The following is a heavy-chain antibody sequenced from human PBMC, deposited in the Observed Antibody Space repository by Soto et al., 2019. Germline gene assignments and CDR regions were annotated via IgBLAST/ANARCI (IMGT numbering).Heavy chain of an antibody. CDR1: GYTFTTYW. D-gene: IGHD3-22*01. J-gene: IGHJ4*02. Sequence: PGESLKISCKGSGYTFTTYWIGWVRQMPGKGLEWMGIIYPGDSDTTYSPSFQGQVTISADKSISTAYLQWNSLKASDSAMYYCGRLDSSYYFDYWGQGTLGTVSS. V-gene: IGHV5-51*01. CDR2: IYPGDSDT. CDR3: GRLDSSYYFDY.